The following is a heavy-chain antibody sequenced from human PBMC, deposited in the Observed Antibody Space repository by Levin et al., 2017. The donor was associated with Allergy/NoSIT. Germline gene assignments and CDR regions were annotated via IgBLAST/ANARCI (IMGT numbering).Heavy chain of an antibody. Sequence: KVSCKGSGYTFASYWIGWVRQTPGKGLEWMGLIYPGDSDTKYSPSFQGHVTIPADKSITTASLQWKSLKASDTAMYYCARIGYCGAGSCHGGAFDFWGQGTMVTVSS. J-gene: IGHJ3*01. CDR2: IYPGDSDT. D-gene: IGHD2-15*01. CDR3: ARIGYCGAGSCHGGAFDF. CDR1: GYTFASYW. V-gene: IGHV5-51*01.